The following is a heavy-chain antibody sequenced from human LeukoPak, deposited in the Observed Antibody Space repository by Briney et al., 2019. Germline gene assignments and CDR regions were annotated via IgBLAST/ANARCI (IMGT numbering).Heavy chain of an antibody. Sequence: PSETLSLTCTVSGGSISSGSYYWSWIRQPAGKGLEWIGRIYTSGSTNYNPSLKSRVTISVDTSKNQFSLKLSSVTAADTAVYYCARVERWGGYDFESDAFDIWGQGTMVTVSS. CDR1: GGSISSGSYY. D-gene: IGHD5-12*01. CDR3: ARVERWGGYDFESDAFDI. J-gene: IGHJ3*02. V-gene: IGHV4-61*02. CDR2: IYTSGST.